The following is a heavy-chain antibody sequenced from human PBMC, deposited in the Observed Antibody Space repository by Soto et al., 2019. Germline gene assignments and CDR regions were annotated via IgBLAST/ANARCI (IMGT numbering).Heavy chain of an antibody. Sequence: PSETLSLTCTVSGDSISSSNYYWVWIRLPPGKGLEWIGSIYYSGSTYYNPSLNSRLTISVDTSKNQFSLKLSSVTAADTAVYYCARDTYSWAGNWFDPWGQGNLVTVSS. V-gene: IGHV4-39*02. CDR1: GDSISSSNYY. D-gene: IGHD4-4*01. CDR3: ARDTYSWAGNWFDP. CDR2: IYYSGST. J-gene: IGHJ5*02.